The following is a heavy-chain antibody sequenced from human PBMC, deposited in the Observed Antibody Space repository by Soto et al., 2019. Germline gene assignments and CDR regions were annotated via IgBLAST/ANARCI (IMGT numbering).Heavy chain of an antibody. J-gene: IGHJ5*02. D-gene: IGHD1-1*01. CDR3: VRDGTKTLRDWFDP. V-gene: IGHV4-4*07. CDR2: IYATGTT. Sequence: GPGPLDTSETLSLTCTVSGASISGFYWSWIRKSAGKGLERIGRIYATGTTDYNPSLKSRVMMSVDTSKKQFSLKLRSVTAADTAVYYCVRDGTKTLRDWFDPWGQGISVTVSS. CDR1: GASISGFY.